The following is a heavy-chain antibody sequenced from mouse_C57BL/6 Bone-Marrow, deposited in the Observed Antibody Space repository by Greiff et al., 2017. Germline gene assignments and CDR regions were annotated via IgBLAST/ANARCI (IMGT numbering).Heavy chain of an antibody. CDR2: ISNLAYSI. D-gene: IGHD1-1*01. Sequence: EVKLMESGGGLVQPGGSLKLSCAASGFTFSDYGMAWVRQAPRKGPEWVAFISNLAYSIYYADTVTGRFTISRENAKNTLYLEMSSLRSEDTAMYYCARQDYGTLAWFAYWGQGTLVTVSA. CDR3: ARQDYGTLAWFAY. J-gene: IGHJ3*01. CDR1: GFTFSDYG. V-gene: IGHV5-15*01.